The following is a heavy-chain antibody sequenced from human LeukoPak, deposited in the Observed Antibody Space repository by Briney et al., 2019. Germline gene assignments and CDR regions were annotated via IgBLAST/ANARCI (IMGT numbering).Heavy chain of an antibody. V-gene: IGHV4-61*02. D-gene: IGHD5-24*01. J-gene: IGHJ6*03. CDR1: GDSISSGDYY. Sequence: PSQTLSLTCTVSGDSISSGDYYWSWIRQPAGKGLEWIGRISSSGSTNYNPSLKSRVTISVDTSKNQFSLKLSSVTAADTAVYYCARGRGWNYYYYMDVWGKGTTVTVSS. CDR3: ARGRGWNYYYYMDV. CDR2: ISSSGST.